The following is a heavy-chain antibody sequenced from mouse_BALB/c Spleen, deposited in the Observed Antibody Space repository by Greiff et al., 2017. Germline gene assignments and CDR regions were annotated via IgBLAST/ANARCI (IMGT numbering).Heavy chain of an antibody. Sequence: VQLQQPGAELVMPGASVKMSCKASGYTFTDYWMHWVKQRPGQGLEWIGAIDTSDSYTSYNQKFKGKATLTVDESSSTAYMQLSSLTSEDSAVYYCARDWDLYFDYWGQGTTLTVSS. V-gene: IGHV1-69*01. CDR2: IDTSDSYT. J-gene: IGHJ2*01. CDR1: GYTFTDYW. CDR3: ARDWDLYFDY. D-gene: IGHD4-1*01.